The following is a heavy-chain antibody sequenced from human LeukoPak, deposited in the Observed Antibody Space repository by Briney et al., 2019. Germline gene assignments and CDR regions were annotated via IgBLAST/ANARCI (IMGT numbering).Heavy chain of an antibody. CDR2: IWYDGSNK. J-gene: IGHJ4*02. CDR1: GFTFSSYG. D-gene: IGHD3-22*01. V-gene: IGHV3-33*01. CDR3: ARDRKYYDSSGYYHY. Sequence: GRSLRLSCAASGFTFSSYGMHWVRQAPGKGLEWVAVIWYDGSNKYYADSVKGRFTISRDNPKNTLYLQMNSLRAEDTAVHYCARDRKYYDSSGYYHYWGQGTLVTVSS.